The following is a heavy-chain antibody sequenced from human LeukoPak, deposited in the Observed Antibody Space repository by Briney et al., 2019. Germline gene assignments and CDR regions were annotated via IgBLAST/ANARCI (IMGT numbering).Heavy chain of an antibody. CDR3: ARARSGDYVWGSYRYNQYFDY. Sequence: ASVKVSYKASGYTFTSYGISWVRQAPGQGLEWMGWISAYNGNTNYAQKLQGRVTMTTDTSASTAYMELRSLRSDDTAVYYCARARSGDYVWGSYRYNQYFDYWGQGTLVTVSS. V-gene: IGHV1-18*01. J-gene: IGHJ4*02. CDR1: GYTFTSYG. D-gene: IGHD3-16*02. CDR2: ISAYNGNT.